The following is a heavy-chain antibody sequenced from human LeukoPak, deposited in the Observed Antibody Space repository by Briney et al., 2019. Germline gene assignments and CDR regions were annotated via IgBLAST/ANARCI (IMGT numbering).Heavy chain of an antibody. CDR3: ARNGNYLDAFNI. V-gene: IGHV5-51*01. J-gene: IGHJ3*02. D-gene: IGHD1-1*01. CDR1: GYTSTTYW. Sequence: GESLKISCKASGYTSTTYWIGWVRQMPGGGLEWMGIIYRGDPDTRYSPSFQGQVTISVDKSISTAYLQWSSLKASDTATYYCARNGNYLDAFNIWGQGTMVTVSS. CDR2: IYRGDPDT.